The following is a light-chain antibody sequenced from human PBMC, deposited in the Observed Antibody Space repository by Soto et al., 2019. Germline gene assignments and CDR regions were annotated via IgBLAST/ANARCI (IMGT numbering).Light chain of an antibody. CDR2: CAS. J-gene: IGKJ2*01. Sequence: DIVMTQSPDSLAVSLGERATINYKSSQSVLYSSNNKNYLAWYQQKPGQPPKLLIYCASTRESGVPDRFSGSGSGTYFTLTISSLQAEDVAVYYCQQYYSTPYTFGQGTKLEIK. CDR1: QSVLYSSNNKNY. CDR3: QQYYSTPYT. V-gene: IGKV4-1*01.